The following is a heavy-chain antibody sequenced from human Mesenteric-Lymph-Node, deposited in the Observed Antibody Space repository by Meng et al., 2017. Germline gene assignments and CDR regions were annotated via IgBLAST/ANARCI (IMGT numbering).Heavy chain of an antibody. D-gene: IGHD1-14*01. J-gene: IGHJ4*02. CDR1: GASISSPSW. CDR2: ISQSEST. V-gene: IGHV4-4*02. Sequence: QVELQEAGPGLVKPSGTLSLTCAFSGASISSPSWWSWVRQPPGKGLEWIGEISQSESTAYNPTLKSRVSISLDTSKNQFSLNLRSVTAADTAVYYCARAGYYRPGDYWGPGSLVTVSS. CDR3: ARAGYYRPGDY.